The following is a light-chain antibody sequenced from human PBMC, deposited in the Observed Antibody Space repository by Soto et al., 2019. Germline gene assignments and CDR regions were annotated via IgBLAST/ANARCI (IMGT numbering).Light chain of an antibody. V-gene: IGKV3D-20*02. J-gene: IGKJ5*01. CDR3: QQRNDSPIT. CDR2: DAS. Sequence: EILLTQYPGTLSLSPGERATLSWGASQSVSRRYLAWYQQKPGQAPRLLIYDASKRATGVPARLSGSGYGTDLTITISGMEHEDFAVYYCQQRNDSPITFGQGTRLEIK. CDR1: QSVSRRY.